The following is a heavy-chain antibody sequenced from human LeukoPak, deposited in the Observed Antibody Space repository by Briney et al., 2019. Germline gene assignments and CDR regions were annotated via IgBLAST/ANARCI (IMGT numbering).Heavy chain of an antibody. D-gene: IGHD1-14*01. CDR2: INPNTGGT. CDR1: GYTFTGYY. CDR3: ARDRYYFYHGMDV. Sequence: ASVTVSCKASGYTFTGYYMHWVRQAPGQGLEWMGWINPNTGGTKYAQKFQDRVTMTRDTSISTAYLELSRLTSDDTAVYYCARDRYYFYHGMDVWGQGTTVTVSS. V-gene: IGHV1-2*02. J-gene: IGHJ6*02.